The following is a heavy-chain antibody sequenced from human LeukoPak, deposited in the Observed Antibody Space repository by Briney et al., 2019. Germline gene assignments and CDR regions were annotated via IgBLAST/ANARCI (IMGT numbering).Heavy chain of an antibody. CDR3: AREGRVVPAAMRNYHYGMDV. D-gene: IGHD2-2*01. CDR2: IWYDGSNK. J-gene: IGHJ6*04. CDR1: GFTFSSYG. V-gene: IGHV3-33*01. Sequence: PGGSLRLSCAASGFTFSSYGMHWVRQAPGKGLEWVAVIWYDGSNKYYADSVKGRFTISRDNSKNTLYLQMNSLRAEDTAVYYCAREGRVVPAAMRNYHYGMDVWGKGTTVTVSS.